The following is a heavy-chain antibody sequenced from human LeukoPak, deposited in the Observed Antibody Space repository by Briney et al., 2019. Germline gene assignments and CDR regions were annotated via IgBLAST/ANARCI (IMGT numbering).Heavy chain of an antibody. CDR2: ISHSGRT. D-gene: IGHD6-19*01. CDR3: ARRDGSGWWAGGYLDY. Sequence: PSGTLSLTCAVSGGSISINKWWSWVRQPPRKGLEWIGEISHSGRTNYNPSLKSRVTISIDRSKNQFSLKLSSVTAADTAVYYCARRDGSGWWAGGYLDYWGQGTLVTVSS. V-gene: IGHV4-4*02. J-gene: IGHJ4*02. CDR1: GGSISINKW.